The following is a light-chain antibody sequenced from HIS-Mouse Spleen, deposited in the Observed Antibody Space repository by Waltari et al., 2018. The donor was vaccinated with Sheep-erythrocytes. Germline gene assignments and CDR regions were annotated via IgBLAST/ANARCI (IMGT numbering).Light chain of an antibody. Sequence: QSALTQPASGSGSPGQSTTISFPGPTSVVGSVNLAPWYQQHPGKAPKLMIYEGSKRPSGVSNRFSGSKSGNTASLTISGLQAEDEADYYCCSYAGSSTPWVFGGGTKLTVL. V-gene: IGLV2-23*01. CDR3: CSYAGSSTPWV. CDR2: EGS. CDR1: TSVVGSVNL. J-gene: IGLJ3*02.